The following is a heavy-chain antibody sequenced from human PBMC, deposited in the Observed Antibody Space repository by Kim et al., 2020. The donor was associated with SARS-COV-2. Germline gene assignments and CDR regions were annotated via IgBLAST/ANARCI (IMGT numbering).Heavy chain of an antibody. CDR2: INHSVST. CDR1: GGSFSNYY. V-gene: IGHV4-34*01. CDR3: ARGPLERRPFDY. J-gene: IGHJ4*02. Sequence: SETLSLTCAVYGGSFSNYYWSWIRQPPGKGLEWIGEINHSVSTNYNPSLKSRVTISVDTSKNQFSLKLSSVTAADTAVYYCARGPLERRPFDYWGQGTLVTVSS. D-gene: IGHD1-1*01.